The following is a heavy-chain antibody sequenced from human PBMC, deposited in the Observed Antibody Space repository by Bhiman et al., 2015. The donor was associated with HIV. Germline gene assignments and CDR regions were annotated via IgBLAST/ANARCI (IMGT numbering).Heavy chain of an antibody. CDR3: ARGAPDGYTFVNY. J-gene: IGHJ4*02. D-gene: IGHD5-24*01. V-gene: IGHV3-21*01. CDR1: GFTFSTYS. CDR2: ISGSGSYI. Sequence: EVLLVESGGGLVKPGGSLRLSCAVSGFTFSTYSMIWVRQAPGKGLEWVSSISGSGSYIYYADSMKGRFEHLQRQRQEVTVSANDQPGDPRTRLYYYCARGAPDGYTFVNYWGQGTLVTVVL.